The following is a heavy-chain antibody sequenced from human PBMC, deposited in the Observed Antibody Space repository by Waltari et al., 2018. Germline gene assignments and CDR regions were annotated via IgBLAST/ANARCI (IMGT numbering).Heavy chain of an antibody. CDR2: ISYDGSNK. CDR3: ARDGIVVVVAAAGFPTDY. J-gene: IGHJ4*02. D-gene: IGHD2-15*01. Sequence: SLRLSCAASGFTFSSYAMHWVRQAPGKGLEWVAVISYDGSNKYYADSVKGRFTISRDNSKNTLYLQMNSLRAEDTAVYYCARDGIVVVVAAAGFPTDYWGQGTLVTVSS. CDR1: GFTFSSYA. V-gene: IGHV3-30*01.